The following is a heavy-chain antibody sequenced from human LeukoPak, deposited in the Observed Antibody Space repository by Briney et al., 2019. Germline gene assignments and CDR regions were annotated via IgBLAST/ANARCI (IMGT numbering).Heavy chain of an antibody. D-gene: IGHD1-1*01. CDR3: ARDRNWNQGAGFDY. V-gene: IGHV6-1*01. Sequence: SQTLSLTCAISGDSVSSNSAAWNWIRRSPSRGLEWLGRTYYRSKWYNDYAVSVKSRITINPDTSKNQFSLQLNSVTPEDTAVYYCARDRNWNQGAGFDYWGQGTLVTVSS. J-gene: IGHJ4*02. CDR1: GDSVSSNSAA. CDR2: TYYRSKWYN.